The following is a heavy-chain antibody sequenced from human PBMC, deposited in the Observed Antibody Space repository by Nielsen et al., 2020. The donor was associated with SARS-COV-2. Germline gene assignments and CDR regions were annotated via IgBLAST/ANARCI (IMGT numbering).Heavy chain of an antibody. CDR1: GFTFSGFT. CDR2: ISDSSGYI. Sequence: GESLKISCVASGFTFSGFTMNWVRQAPGKGLEWVSSISDSSGYIHNADSLKGRFTISRDNAKNSLFLQMNSLIAEDTAVYYCARGRRGGSGSTDYWGQGTLVTVSS. D-gene: IGHD3-10*01. J-gene: IGHJ4*02. V-gene: IGHV3-21*01. CDR3: ARGRRGGSGSTDY.